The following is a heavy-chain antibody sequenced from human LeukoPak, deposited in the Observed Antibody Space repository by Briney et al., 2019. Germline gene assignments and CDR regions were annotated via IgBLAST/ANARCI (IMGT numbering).Heavy chain of an antibody. J-gene: IGHJ6*03. D-gene: IGHD6-6*01. CDR1: EFTFTNYA. CDR2: ISGSGDSP. V-gene: IGHV3-23*01. Sequence: GGSLRLSCAASEFTFTNYALSWVRQAPGKGLEWVSAISGSGDSPYYADSVKDRFTISRDNSKNTLFLQMTSLRAEDTAVYYCARDVAPRPYYYMDVWGRGTTVTVSS. CDR3: ARDVAPRPYYYMDV.